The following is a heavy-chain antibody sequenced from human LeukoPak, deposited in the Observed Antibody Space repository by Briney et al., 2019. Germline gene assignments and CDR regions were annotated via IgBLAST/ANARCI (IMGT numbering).Heavy chain of an antibody. CDR3: ARERSGSGSYPFDY. J-gene: IGHJ4*02. D-gene: IGHD3-10*01. CDR2: IYSGGTK. CDR1: GFTINSDY. Sequence: PGGSLRLSCAASGFTINSDYMSWVRQAPGKGLGWVAVIYSGGTKYYADSVKGRFTISRDNSKNTLYLQMNSLRAEDTAVYYCARERSGSGSYPFDYWGQGTLVTVSS. V-gene: IGHV3-53*01.